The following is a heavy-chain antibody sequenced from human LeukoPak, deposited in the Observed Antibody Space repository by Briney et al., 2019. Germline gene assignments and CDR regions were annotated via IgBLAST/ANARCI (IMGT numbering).Heavy chain of an antibody. J-gene: IGHJ6*03. CDR1: GYTFTSYY. CDR2: INPSGGST. D-gene: IGHD3-22*01. CDR3: ARVDQTYYYDSSGRDYYYYYMDV. V-gene: IGHV1-46*01. Sequence: VASVKVSCTASGYTFTSYYMHWVRQAPGQGLEWMGIINPSGGSTSYAQKFQGRVTMTRDMSTSAVYMELSSLRSEDTAVYYCARVDQTYYYDSSGRDYYYYYMDVWGKGTTVTVSS.